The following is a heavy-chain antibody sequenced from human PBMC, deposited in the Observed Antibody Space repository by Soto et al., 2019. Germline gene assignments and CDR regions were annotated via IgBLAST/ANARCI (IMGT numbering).Heavy chain of an antibody. CDR3: AREPVAGLADNFFYGMDV. CDR1: GGSISSGDYY. Sequence: SETLSLTCTVSGGSISSGDYYWSWIRQHPGKGLEWIGYIYYSGSTYYNPSLKSRVTISVDTSKNQFSLKLSSVTAADTAVYYCAREPVAGLADNFFYGMDVWGQGTTVTVSS. J-gene: IGHJ6*02. V-gene: IGHV4-31*03. CDR2: IYYSGST.